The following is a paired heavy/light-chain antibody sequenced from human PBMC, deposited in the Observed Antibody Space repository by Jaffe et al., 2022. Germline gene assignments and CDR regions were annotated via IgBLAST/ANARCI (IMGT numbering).Light chain of an antibody. CDR3: MQGTLWPYT. Sequence: DVVMTQSPLSLPVTLGQPASISCRSSLSLVHSDGNTYLNWFQQRPGQSPRRLIYKVSNRDSGVPDRFSGSGSGTDFTLKISRVEAEDVGVYYCMQGTLWPYTFGQGTKVEI. CDR2: KVS. V-gene: IGKV2-30*02. J-gene: IGKJ2*01. CDR1: LSLVHSDGNTY.
Heavy chain of an antibody. CDR1: GFTFSTYS. D-gene: IGHD4-4*01. CDR2: ISGFDGKT. J-gene: IGHJ4*02. V-gene: IGHV3-23*01. CDR3: TKGGRTTDY. Sequence: EVQLLESGGGLVQPGGSLRLSCAASGFTFSTYSMGWVRQAPGTGLEWVSVISGFDGKTYYADSVKGRFTISRDNSKNTLYLQMNSLRAEDTAVYYCTKGGRTTDYWGQGTLVTVSS.